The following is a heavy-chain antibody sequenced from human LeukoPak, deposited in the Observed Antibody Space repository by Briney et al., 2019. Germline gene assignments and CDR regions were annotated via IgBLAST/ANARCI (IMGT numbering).Heavy chain of an antibody. J-gene: IGHJ6*03. CDR2: IYYSGST. CDR1: GGSISSYY. Sequence: RLSETLSLTCTVSGGSISSYYWSWIRQPLGKGLEWIGYIYYSGSTNYNPSLKSRVTISVDTSKNQFSLKLSSVTAADTAVYYCARGRNYYGSGSYYRRTGNYYYYMDVWGKGTTVTVSS. D-gene: IGHD3-10*01. CDR3: ARGRNYYGSGSYYRRTGNYYYYMDV. V-gene: IGHV4-59*01.